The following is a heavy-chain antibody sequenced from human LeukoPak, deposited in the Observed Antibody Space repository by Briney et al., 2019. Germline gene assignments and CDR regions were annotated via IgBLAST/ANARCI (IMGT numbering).Heavy chain of an antibody. CDR1: GFTFSSYA. J-gene: IGHJ4*02. CDR3: AKDPKQRWLHPNFDY. CDR2: ISGSGGST. D-gene: IGHD5-24*01. V-gene: IGHV3-23*01. Sequence: GGSLRLSCAASGFTFSSYAMSWVRQAPGKGLEWVSAISGSGGSTYYADSVKGRFTISRDNSKNTLYLQMNSLRAEDTAVYYCAKDPKQRWLHPNFDYWGQGTLVTVSS.